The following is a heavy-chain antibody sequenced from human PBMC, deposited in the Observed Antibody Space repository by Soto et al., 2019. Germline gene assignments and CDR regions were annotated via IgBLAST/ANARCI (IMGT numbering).Heavy chain of an antibody. Sequence: SETLSLTCDVSGDTISTGGYTWAWIRQPPGKALEWIGHTYHSGNPYYNPSLKSRVIISVDRSKNQVSLKVRSVTAADTAVYYCARDHPHSYGVYYFDYWGQGTPVTVAS. V-gene: IGHV4-30-2*01. CDR2: TYHSGNP. J-gene: IGHJ4*02. D-gene: IGHD5-18*01. CDR3: ARDHPHSYGVYYFDY. CDR1: GDTISTGGYT.